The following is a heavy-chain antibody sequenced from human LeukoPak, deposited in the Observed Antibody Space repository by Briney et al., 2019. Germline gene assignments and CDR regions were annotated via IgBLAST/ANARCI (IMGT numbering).Heavy chain of an antibody. J-gene: IGHJ5*02. CDR1: GFTFDDYA. CDR2: ISWNSGSI. D-gene: IGHD5-18*01. CDR3: AKDSYSCGFNWLDP. Sequence: PGGSLRLSCAASGFTFDDYAMHWVRQAPGKGLEWVSGISWNSGSIGYADSVKGRFTISRDNAKNSLYLQMNSLRAEDTALYYCAKDSYSCGFNWLDPWGQGTLVTVSS. V-gene: IGHV3-9*01.